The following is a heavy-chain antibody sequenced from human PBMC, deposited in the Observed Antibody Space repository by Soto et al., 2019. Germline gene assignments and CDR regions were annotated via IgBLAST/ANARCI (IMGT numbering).Heavy chain of an antibody. CDR1: GFTFRDYY. Sequence: LILSCAAAGFTFRDYYSGWIRQAPGKGLEWVSYISSSGSTIYYADSVKGRFTISRDNAKNSLYLQMNSLRAEDTAVYYCARGVSTDAFDIWGQGTMVTVSS. J-gene: IGHJ3*02. CDR3: ARGVSTDAFDI. CDR2: ISSSGSTI. V-gene: IGHV3-11*01.